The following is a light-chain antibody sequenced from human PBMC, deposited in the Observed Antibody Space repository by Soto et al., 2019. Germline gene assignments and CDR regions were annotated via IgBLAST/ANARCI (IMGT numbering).Light chain of an antibody. Sequence: DIQMTQSPSTLSASVGDRVTMTCRASQSISNGLAWYQQKPGKAPNLLIYDASNLETGVPSRFSGSGSGTEFTLTISSLQPDDFATYYCQEYNRYSQTFGPWTKVEIK. V-gene: IGKV1-5*01. J-gene: IGKJ1*01. CDR1: QSISNG. CDR2: DAS. CDR3: QEYNRYSQT.